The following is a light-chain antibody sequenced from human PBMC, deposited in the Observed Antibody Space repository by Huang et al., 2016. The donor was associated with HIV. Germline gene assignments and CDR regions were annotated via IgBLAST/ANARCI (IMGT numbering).Light chain of an antibody. CDR3: QQYNNYPYT. Sequence: DIQMTQSPSTLSASVGDRVTITCRASQRISSRLAWYQQKPGKAPKLLIYDASSLESGVPSRFSGSGSGTEFTLTISSLQPDNFATYYCQQYNNYPYTFGQGTKLEIK. J-gene: IGKJ2*01. V-gene: IGKV1-5*01. CDR2: DAS. CDR1: QRISSR.